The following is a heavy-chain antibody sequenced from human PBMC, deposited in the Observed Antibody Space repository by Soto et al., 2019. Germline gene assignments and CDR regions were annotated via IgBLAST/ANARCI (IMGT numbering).Heavy chain of an antibody. CDR1: GFTFTSYA. CDR2: ISGSGSNT. V-gene: IGHV3-23*01. Sequence: VGSLRLSCAASGFTFTSYAMSWVRLTPGKGLEWVSAISGSGSNTFYADSVRGRFTISRDNSKNTVFLQMNNLRAEDTAVYFCARDRATFDYWGQGTRVTVSS. D-gene: IGHD1-26*01. J-gene: IGHJ4*02. CDR3: ARDRATFDY.